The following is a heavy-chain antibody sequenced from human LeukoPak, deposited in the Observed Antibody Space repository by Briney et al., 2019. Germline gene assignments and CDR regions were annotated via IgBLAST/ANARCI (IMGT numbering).Heavy chain of an antibody. CDR3: TSREQMITFGGPQRDY. J-gene: IGHJ4*02. CDR1: GFTFSNAW. V-gene: IGHV3-15*01. D-gene: IGHD3-16*01. CDR2: IKSKTDGGTT. Sequence: GGSLRLSCAASGFTFSNAWMSWVRQAPGKGLEWVGRIKSKTDGGTTDYAAPVKGRFTISRDDSKNTLYLQMNSLKTEDTAVYYCTSREQMITFGGPQRDYWGQGTLVTVSS.